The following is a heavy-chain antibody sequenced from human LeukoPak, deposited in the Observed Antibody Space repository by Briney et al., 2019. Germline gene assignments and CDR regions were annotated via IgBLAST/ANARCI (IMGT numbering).Heavy chain of an antibody. Sequence: SETLSLTCTVSGGSISSSSYYWGWIRQPPGKGLGWIGSIYYSGSTYYNPSLKSRVTISVDTSKNQFSLKLSSVTAADTAVYYCARGAGSSIAARPNDYFDYWGQGTLVTVSS. CDR1: GGSISSSSYY. CDR2: IYYSGST. D-gene: IGHD6-6*01. J-gene: IGHJ4*02. V-gene: IGHV4-39*07. CDR3: ARGAGSSIAARPNDYFDY.